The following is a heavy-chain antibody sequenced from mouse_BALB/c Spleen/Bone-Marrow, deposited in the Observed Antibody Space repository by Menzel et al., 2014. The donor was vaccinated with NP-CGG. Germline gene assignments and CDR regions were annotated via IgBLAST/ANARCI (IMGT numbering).Heavy chain of an antibody. V-gene: IGHV1-9*01. CDR1: GYTFXSYW. J-gene: IGHJ3*01. CDR2: ILPGSGTT. CDR3: ARSPY. Sequence: QVQLQQSGAELMKPGASVKISCKATGYTFXSYWIEWVKQRPGHGLEWIGEILPGSGTTNFSEKFKGKATFTADTSSNTAYMQLSSLTSEDSAVYYCARSPYWGQGTLVTVSA.